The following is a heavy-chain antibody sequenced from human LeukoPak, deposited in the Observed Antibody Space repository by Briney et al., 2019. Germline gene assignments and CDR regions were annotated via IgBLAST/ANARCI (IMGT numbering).Heavy chain of an antibody. CDR3: VRENLEDTFYYHMDV. J-gene: IGHJ6*03. V-gene: IGHV4-4*02. CDR2: IYHSGST. Sequence: SETLSLTCAVSGGSLNSINWWTWVRQPPGKGLEWIGEIYHSGSTNYNPSLKSRVTISVDKSKNQFSLKLYSVTATDTAVYHCVRENLEDTFYYHMDVWGKGTTVTVSS. D-gene: IGHD2-15*01. CDR1: GGSLNSINW.